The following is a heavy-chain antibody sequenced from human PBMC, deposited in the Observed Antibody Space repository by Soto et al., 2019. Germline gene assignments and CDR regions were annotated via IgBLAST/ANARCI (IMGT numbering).Heavy chain of an antibody. J-gene: IGHJ6*03. CDR2: IEKSGSA. Sequence: QGQLQESGPGLVRPSETLSLTCAVSGGSINNYYWAWIRQPPGKGLQWIGYIEKSGSANYNPSLRSRVTMSVEASKNQFSLEVTPVTAALTAVYYCARAAGAYSGCSFYYSYYYPDVWAKGTTVIVSS. CDR3: ARAAGAYSGCSFYYSYYYPDV. D-gene: IGHD5-12*01. V-gene: IGHV4-4*08. CDR1: GGSINNYY.